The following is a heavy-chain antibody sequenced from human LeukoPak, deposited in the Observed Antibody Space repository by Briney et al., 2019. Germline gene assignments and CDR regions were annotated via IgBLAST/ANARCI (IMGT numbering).Heavy chain of an antibody. Sequence: GGSLRLSCAASGFTFSSYAMHWVRQAPGKGLEWVGRIKSKTDGGTTDYAAPVKGRFTISRDDSKNTLYLQMNSLKTEDTAVYYCTTDPLPRSVVVPAAYPVDTAMVVDYWGQGTLVTVSS. CDR2: IKSKTDGGTT. D-gene: IGHD2-2*01. CDR3: TTDPLPRSVVVPAAYPVDTAMVVDY. CDR1: GFTFSSYA. J-gene: IGHJ4*02. V-gene: IGHV3-15*01.